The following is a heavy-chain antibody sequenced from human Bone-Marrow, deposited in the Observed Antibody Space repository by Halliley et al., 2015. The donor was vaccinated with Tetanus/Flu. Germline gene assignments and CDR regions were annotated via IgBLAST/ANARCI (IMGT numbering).Heavy chain of an antibody. CDR2: INSDGSRI. CDR1: GVTLSSYW. V-gene: IGHV3-74*01. D-gene: IGHD3-10*01. Sequence: SGVTLSSYWMHWVRQAPGKGLVWVSRINSDGSRINYADSVKGRFTVSRDNAKNTLYLQMNSLRVEDTAVYYCASEIGEDAFDIWGQGTMVTVSS. J-gene: IGHJ3*02. CDR3: ASEIGEDAFDI.